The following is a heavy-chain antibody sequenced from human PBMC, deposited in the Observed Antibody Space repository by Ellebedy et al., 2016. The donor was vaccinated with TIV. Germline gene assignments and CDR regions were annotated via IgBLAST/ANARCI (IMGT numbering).Heavy chain of an antibody. CDR1: GYIFISYG. V-gene: IGHV1-18*01. J-gene: IGHJ4*02. Sequence: AASVKVSCKASGYIFISYGINWVRQAPGQGLEWMGLISTYYGNTNYAQNLQGRVTMTTDTSTSTAYMELRSLTFDDTAVYYCARGSDSAIPQFDYWGQGTLVTVSS. D-gene: IGHD2-2*02. CDR3: ARGSDSAIPQFDY. CDR2: ISTYYGNT.